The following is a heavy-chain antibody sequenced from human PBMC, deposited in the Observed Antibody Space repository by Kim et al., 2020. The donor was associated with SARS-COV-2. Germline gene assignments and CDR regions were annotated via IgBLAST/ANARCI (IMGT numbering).Heavy chain of an antibody. CDR1: GGSISSSSYY. CDR2: IYYSGST. V-gene: IGHV4-39*07. J-gene: IGHJ4*02. D-gene: IGHD3-16*01. CDR3: ARVGGFYYFDY. Sequence: SETLSLTCTVSGGSISSSSYYWGWIRQPPGKGLEWIGSIYYSGSTYYNPSLKSRVTISVDTSKNQFSLKLSSVTAADTAVYYCARVGGFYYFDYWGQGPL.